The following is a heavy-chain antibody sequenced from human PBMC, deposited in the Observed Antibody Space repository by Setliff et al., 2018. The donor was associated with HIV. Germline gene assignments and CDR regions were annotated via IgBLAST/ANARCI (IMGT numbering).Heavy chain of an antibody. CDR3: ASAFTTNYFYFNY. J-gene: IGHJ4*02. Sequence: PGGSLRLSCAVSGFTFISYGMYWVRQAPGKGLEWVSSITESGGTYYAYSVKGRFTISRDTSKNTVYLQMNSLTSEDTAIYYCASAFTTNYFYFNYWGQGTLVTVSS. CDR2: ITESGGT. CDR1: GFTFISYG. D-gene: IGHD3-3*02. V-gene: IGHV3-23*01.